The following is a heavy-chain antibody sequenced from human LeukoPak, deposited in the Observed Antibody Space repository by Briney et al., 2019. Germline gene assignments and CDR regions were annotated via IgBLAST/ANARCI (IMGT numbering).Heavy chain of an antibody. V-gene: IGHV3-21*01. J-gene: IGHJ4*02. Sequence: GGSPRLSCAASGFTFSSYSMNWVRQAPGKGLEWVSSISSSSSYIYYADSVKGRFTISRDNAKNSLYLQMNSLRAEDTAVYYCARAGETGTTGGSLIDYWGQGTLVTVSS. CDR3: ARAGETGTTGGSLIDY. D-gene: IGHD1-7*01. CDR2: ISSSSSYI. CDR1: GFTFSSYS.